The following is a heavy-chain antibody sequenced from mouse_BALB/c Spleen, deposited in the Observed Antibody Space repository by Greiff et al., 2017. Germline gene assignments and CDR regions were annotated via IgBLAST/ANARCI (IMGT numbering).Heavy chain of an antibody. CDR3: ARSTTAGGYAMDY. CDR2: IDPSDSET. V-gene: IGHV1S127*01. Sequence: QVHVKQSGPQLVRPGASVKISCKASGYSFTSYWMHWVKQRPGQGLEWIGMIDPSDSETRLNQKFKDKATLTVDKSSSTAYMQLSSPTSEDSAVYYCARSTTAGGYAMDYWGQGTSVTVSS. J-gene: IGHJ4*01. CDR1: GYSFTSYW. D-gene: IGHD1-2*01.